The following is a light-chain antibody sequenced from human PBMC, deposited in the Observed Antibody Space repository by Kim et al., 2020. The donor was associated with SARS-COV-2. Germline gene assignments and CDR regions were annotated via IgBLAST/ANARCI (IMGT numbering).Light chain of an antibody. Sequence: DIVMTQTPLSSPVTLGQPASISCRSSQSLVHHNGNTYLSWLHQRPGQPPRLLIYQISNRFSGVPDSFSGSGAGTDFTLTISRVEPEDVGVYFCIQATVFPRTFGQGTKLEI. CDR3: IQATVFPRT. CDR1: QSLVHHNGNTY. J-gene: IGKJ2*01. V-gene: IGKV2-24*01. CDR2: QIS.